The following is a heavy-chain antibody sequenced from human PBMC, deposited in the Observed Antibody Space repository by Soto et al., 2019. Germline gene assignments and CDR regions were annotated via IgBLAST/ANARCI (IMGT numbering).Heavy chain of an antibody. CDR2: IWYDGSNK. V-gene: IGHV3-33*01. Sequence: QPGGSLRLSCAASGFTFSSYGMHWVRQAPGKGLEWVAVIWYDGSNKYYADSVKGRFTISRDNSKNTLYLQMNSLRAEDTAVYYCARDLTYYYDSSGYYNYYYYGMDVWGQGTTVTVSS. D-gene: IGHD3-22*01. J-gene: IGHJ6*02. CDR3: ARDLTYYYDSSGYYNYYYYGMDV. CDR1: GFTFSSYG.